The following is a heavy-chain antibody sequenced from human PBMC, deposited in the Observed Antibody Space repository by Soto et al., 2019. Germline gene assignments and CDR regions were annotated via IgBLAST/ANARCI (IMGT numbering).Heavy chain of an antibody. D-gene: IGHD2-2*01. Sequence: GASVKVSCKASGGTFSSYAISWVRQAPGQGLEWMGGIIPIFGTANYAQKFQGRVTITADESTSTAYMELSSLRSEDTAVYYCARGLVPVASPRYYYYYYGMDVWGQGTTVTVSS. CDR2: IIPIFGTA. V-gene: IGHV1-69*13. CDR3: ARGLVPVASPRYYYYYYGMDV. J-gene: IGHJ6*02. CDR1: GGTFSSYA.